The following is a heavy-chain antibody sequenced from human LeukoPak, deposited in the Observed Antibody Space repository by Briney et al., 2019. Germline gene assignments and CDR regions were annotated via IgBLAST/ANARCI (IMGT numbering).Heavy chain of an antibody. CDR1: GGSISSYY. D-gene: IGHD3-10*01. V-gene: IGHV4-59*08. CDR2: IYYSGST. J-gene: IGHJ5*02. CDR3: ARSRIIMVRGIIRSHWFDP. Sequence: KPSETLSLTCSVSGGSISSYYWSWIRQPPGKGLEWIGYIYYSGSTNYNPSLKSRVTISVDTSKNQFSLKLSSVTAADTAVYYCARSRIIMVRGIIRSHWFDPWGQGTLVTVSS.